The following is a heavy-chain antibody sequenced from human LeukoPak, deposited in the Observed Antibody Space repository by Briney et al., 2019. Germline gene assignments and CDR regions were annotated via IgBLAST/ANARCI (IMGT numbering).Heavy chain of an antibody. Sequence: GGSLRLSCAASGFTFSSYAMSWVRQAPGKGLEWVSAISGSGGSTYYADSVKGRFTISRDNSKNTLYLQMTNLRADDTALYYCARGGIYGVKIDYWGQGTLVTVSS. J-gene: IGHJ4*02. V-gene: IGHV3-23*01. CDR1: GFTFSSYA. CDR2: ISGSGGST. D-gene: IGHD3-10*01. CDR3: ARGGIYGVKIDY.